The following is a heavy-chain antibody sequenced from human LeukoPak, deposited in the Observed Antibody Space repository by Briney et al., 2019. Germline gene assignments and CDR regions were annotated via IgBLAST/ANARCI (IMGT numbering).Heavy chain of an antibody. J-gene: IGHJ4*02. CDR3: ARHRWELQYYFDY. CDR2: IWYDGSNK. D-gene: IGHD2-15*01. Sequence: GGSLRLSCAASGFTFSSYGMHWVRQAPGKGLEWVAVIWYDGSNKYYADSVKGRFTISRDNSKNTLYLQMNSLRAEDTAVYYCARHRWELQYYFDYWGQGTLVTVSS. CDR1: GFTFSSYG. V-gene: IGHV3-33*01.